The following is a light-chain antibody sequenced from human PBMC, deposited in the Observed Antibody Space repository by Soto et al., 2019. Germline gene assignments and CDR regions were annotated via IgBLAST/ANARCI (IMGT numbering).Light chain of an antibody. Sequence: DIQMTQSPSSLSASVGDRVTITCRASQSISSYLNWYQQKPAKAPKLLIYAASSLQSGVPSRFSGSGSGTDFTLTISSLQPEDFATYYCQQSSSTPLTFGGGTKVEIK. CDR2: AAS. CDR1: QSISSY. CDR3: QQSSSTPLT. J-gene: IGKJ4*01. V-gene: IGKV1-39*01.